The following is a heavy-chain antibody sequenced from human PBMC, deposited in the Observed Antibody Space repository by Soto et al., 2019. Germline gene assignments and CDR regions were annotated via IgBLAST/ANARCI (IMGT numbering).Heavy chain of an antibody. J-gene: IGHJ3*01. V-gene: IGHV1-69*13. CDR2: IIPIFGTA. CDR1: GGTFSSYA. CDR3: ARAFKGIAVAGDAFDV. D-gene: IGHD6-19*01. Sequence: SVKVSCKASGGTFSSYAISWVRQAPGQGLEWMGGIIPIFGTANYAQKFQGRVTITADESTSTAYMELSSLRSEDTAVYYCARAFKGIAVAGDAFDVWGQGTMVTVSS.